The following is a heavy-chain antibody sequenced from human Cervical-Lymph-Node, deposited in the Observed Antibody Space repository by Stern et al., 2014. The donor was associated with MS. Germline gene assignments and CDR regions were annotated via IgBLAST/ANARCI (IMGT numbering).Heavy chain of an antibody. CDR2: IAPLFGKP. V-gene: IGHV1-69*01. J-gene: IGHJ6*02. D-gene: IGHD2-21*02. CDR3: ARPHTATAVPFGYYGMDV. CDR1: GGTFSNYA. Sequence: MQLVESGAEVKKPGSSVKVSCKASGGTFSNYATRWVRQAPGQGLEWMGGIAPLFGKPHYDHKVQGRVTITADENTSTASPDHSSLRSEGTAAYYWARPHTATAVPFGYYGMDVWGQGTTVTVS.